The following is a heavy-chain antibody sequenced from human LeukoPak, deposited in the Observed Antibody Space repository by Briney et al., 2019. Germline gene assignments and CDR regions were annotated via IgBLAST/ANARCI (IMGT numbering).Heavy chain of an antibody. Sequence: GGSLRLSCAASGFTFSSYSMNWVRQAPGKGLEWVSSISSSSSYIYYADSVKGRFTTSRDNAKNSLYLQMNSLRAEDTAVYYCARGFDYYGSTYYFDYWGQGTLVTVSS. CDR3: ARGFDYYGSTYYFDY. CDR1: GFTFSSYS. D-gene: IGHD3-10*01. J-gene: IGHJ4*02. V-gene: IGHV3-21*01. CDR2: ISSSSSYI.